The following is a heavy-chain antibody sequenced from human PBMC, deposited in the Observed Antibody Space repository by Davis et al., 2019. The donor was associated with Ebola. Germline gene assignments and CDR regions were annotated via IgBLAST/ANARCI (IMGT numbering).Heavy chain of an antibody. Sequence: GESLKISCAASGFTVSSNYMSWVRQAPGKGLEWVSVIYSGGSTYYADSVKGRLTISRDNSKNTLYLQMNSLRAEDTAVYYCARGVARTDFDYWGQGTLVTVSS. CDR2: IYSGGST. V-gene: IGHV3-66*01. D-gene: IGHD5-12*01. CDR1: GFTVSSNY. CDR3: ARGVARTDFDY. J-gene: IGHJ4*02.